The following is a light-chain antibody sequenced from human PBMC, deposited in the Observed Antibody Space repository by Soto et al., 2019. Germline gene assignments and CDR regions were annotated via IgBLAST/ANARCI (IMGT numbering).Light chain of an antibody. V-gene: IGKV1-17*01. CDR2: GVF. CDR1: QGIGDD. J-gene: IGKJ1*01. Sequence: DIQMTQSPFSLSASVGDRVTLTCRASQGIGDDLGWYQQQPGRAPKRLIYGVFNLQSGVPSRFSGSGSGTEFTLTISSLQPEDFATYYCLQHRSYPWTFGQGTKVEIK. CDR3: LQHRSYPWT.